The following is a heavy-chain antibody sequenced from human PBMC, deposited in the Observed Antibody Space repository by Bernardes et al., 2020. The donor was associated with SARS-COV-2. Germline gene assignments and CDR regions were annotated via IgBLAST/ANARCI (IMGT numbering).Heavy chain of an antibody. V-gene: IGHV4-59*01. Sequence: SETLSLTCTVSGGSISSYYWSWIRQPPGKGLEWIGYIYYSGSTNYNPSLKSRVTISVDTSKNQFSLKLSSVTAADTAVYYCARSTEVVIEYYYYYYYMDVWGKGTTVTVSS. CDR2: IYYSGST. J-gene: IGHJ6*03. CDR1: GGSISSYY. D-gene: IGHD3-22*01. CDR3: ARSTEVVIEYYYYYYYMDV.